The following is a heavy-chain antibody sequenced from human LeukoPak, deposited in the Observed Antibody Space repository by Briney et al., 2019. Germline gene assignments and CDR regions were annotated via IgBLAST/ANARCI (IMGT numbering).Heavy chain of an antibody. CDR3: AKDPPTMGRGVYFDY. J-gene: IGHJ4*02. CDR1: EFAFDDYG. D-gene: IGHD3-10*01. CDR2: ISGSGGST. Sequence: AGSLRLSCRTSEFAFDDYGMSWVRQAPGKGLEWVSAISGSGGSTYYADSVKGRFTISRDNFKNTLYLQMNSLRAEDTAVYYCAKDPPTMGRGVYFDYWGQGTLVIVSS. V-gene: IGHV3-23*01.